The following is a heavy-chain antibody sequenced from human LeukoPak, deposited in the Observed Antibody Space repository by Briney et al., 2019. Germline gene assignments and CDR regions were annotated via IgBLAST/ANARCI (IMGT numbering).Heavy chain of an antibody. D-gene: IGHD6-19*01. V-gene: IGHV3-23*01. CDR1: GFTFSSYT. CDR2: VGGSGHST. CDR3: AKGSVALAGSPDDT. J-gene: IGHJ5*02. Sequence: PGGSLRLSCEGSGFTFSSYTMNWVRRAPGKGLEWVSTVGGSGHSTYYGDSVKGRFSVSRDNSKNILYLQMDGLRVEDTAVYLCAKGSVALAGSPDDTWGQGTLVTVSS.